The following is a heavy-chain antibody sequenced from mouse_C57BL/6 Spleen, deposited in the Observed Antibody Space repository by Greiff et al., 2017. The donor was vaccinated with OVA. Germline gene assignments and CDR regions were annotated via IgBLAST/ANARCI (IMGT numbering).Heavy chain of an antibody. V-gene: IGHV1-72*01. CDR1: GYTFTSYW. D-gene: IGHD4-1*01. CDR2: IDPNSGGT. CDR3: GGSGWDGYAMDY. J-gene: IGHJ4*01. Sequence: QVQLQQPGAELVKPGASVKLSCKASGYTFTSYWMHWVKQRPGRGLEWIGRIDPNSGGTKYNEKFKGKATLTVDKASSTAYLQLTSLPSEDAAVWYCGGSGWDGYAMDYWGQGTSVTVSS.